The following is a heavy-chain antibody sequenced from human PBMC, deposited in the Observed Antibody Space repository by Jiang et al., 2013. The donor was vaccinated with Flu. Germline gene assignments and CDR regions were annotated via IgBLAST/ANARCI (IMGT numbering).Heavy chain of an antibody. CDR3: ARTYYYDSSGYFPGY. CDR2: ISANSGDT. V-gene: IGHV1-2*02. Sequence: EVKKPGASVKVSCKASGYTFTGHYMHWVRQAPGQGLEWMGWISANSGDTNYSQKFQGRVTMTGDTSTSTVYMELSSLRSEDTAVYYCARTYYYDSSGYFPGYWGQGTLVTVSS. CDR1: GYTFTGHY. D-gene: IGHD3-22*01. J-gene: IGHJ4*02.